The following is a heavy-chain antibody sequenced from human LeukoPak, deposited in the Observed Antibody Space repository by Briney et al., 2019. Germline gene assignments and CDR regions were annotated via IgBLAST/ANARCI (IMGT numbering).Heavy chain of an antibody. D-gene: IGHD1-26*01. CDR1: GFTFSSYA. V-gene: IGHV3-64D*06. J-gene: IGHJ5*02. CDR2: ISSIGGST. CDR3: VKDIVGATYDWFDP. Sequence: GSLRLSCSASGFTFSSYAMHWVRPAPGKGLEYVSAISSIGGSTYYADSVKGRFTISRDNSKNTLYLQMSSLRAEDTAVYYCVKDIVGATYDWFDPWGQGTLVTVSS.